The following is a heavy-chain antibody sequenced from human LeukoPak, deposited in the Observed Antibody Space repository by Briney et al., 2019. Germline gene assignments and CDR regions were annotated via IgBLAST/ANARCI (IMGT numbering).Heavy chain of an antibody. CDR2: IYYSGST. Sequence: PSETLSLTCTVSGGSISSYYWSWIRQPPGKGLDWIGYIYYSGSTNYNPSLKSRVTISVDTSKNQFSLKLSSVTAADTAVYYCARDPGDCGGDCYSPPRAFDIWGQGTMVTVSS. CDR1: GGSISSYY. V-gene: IGHV4-59*12. D-gene: IGHD2-21*02. CDR3: ARDPGDCGGDCYSPPRAFDI. J-gene: IGHJ3*02.